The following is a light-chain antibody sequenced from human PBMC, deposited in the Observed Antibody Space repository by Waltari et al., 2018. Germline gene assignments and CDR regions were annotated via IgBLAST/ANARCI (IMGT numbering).Light chain of an antibody. CDR3: CSYAGNYIHVL. V-gene: IGLV2-23*02. Sequence: QSALTQPASVSGSPGQSITISCTGTSSDVGCYNSVSLYQHHPGKAPKVIIYDVSQRPSGVSNRFSGSKSGNTASLTISGLQPEDEADYFCCSYAGNYIHVLFGGGTKLTVL. J-gene: IGLJ2*01. CDR1: SSDVGCYNS. CDR2: DVS.